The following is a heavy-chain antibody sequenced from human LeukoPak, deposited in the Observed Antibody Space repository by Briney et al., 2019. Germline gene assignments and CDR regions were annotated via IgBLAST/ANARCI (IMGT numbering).Heavy chain of an antibody. CDR2: IIPIFGAT. V-gene: IGHV1-69*06. Sequence: SVKVSCKASGGSFSNYAITWVRQAPGQGLEWMGRIIPIFGATTYTQKFQGRVTITADMGSSTAYLELTGLTSEDTALYFCAKQGAVRQDYYMDVWGNGTTVIVSS. D-gene: IGHD3-16*01. J-gene: IGHJ6*03. CDR3: AKQGAVRQDYYMDV. CDR1: GGSFSNYA.